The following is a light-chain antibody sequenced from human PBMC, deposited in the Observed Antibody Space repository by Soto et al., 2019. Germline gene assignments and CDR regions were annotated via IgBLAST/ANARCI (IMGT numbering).Light chain of an antibody. CDR2: AAS. J-gene: IGKJ4*01. Sequence: AIQMTQSPSSLAASVGDRVTITCRASQDIGDDLGWYQQKPGKAPKLLIYAASNFRSEVQSRFSGSGSGTEFTLTISSLQPEDFATYYCLQDNDYPLTFGGGTKVEIK. V-gene: IGKV1-6*02. CDR3: LQDNDYPLT. CDR1: QDIGDD.